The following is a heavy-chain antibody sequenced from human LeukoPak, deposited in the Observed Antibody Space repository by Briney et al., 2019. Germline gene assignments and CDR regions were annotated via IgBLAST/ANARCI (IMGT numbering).Heavy chain of an antibody. CDR2: ISSSSDTI. CDR1: GFTFSSYS. Sequence: PGGSLRLSCAASGFTFSSYSMNWVRQAPGKGLEWVSYISSSSDTIYYEASVKGRFTISRDNAKNSLYLQMNSLRAEDTAVYYCARGKAALNDWGQGTLVTVSS. CDR3: ARGKAALND. D-gene: IGHD6-25*01. V-gene: IGHV3-48*01. J-gene: IGHJ4*02.